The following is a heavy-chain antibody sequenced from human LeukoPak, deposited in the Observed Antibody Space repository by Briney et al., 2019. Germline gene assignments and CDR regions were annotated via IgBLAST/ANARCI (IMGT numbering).Heavy chain of an antibody. CDR2: ISGSGGST. D-gene: IGHD2-2*01. CDR1: GFTFSSYA. Sequence: PGGSLRLSCAASGFTFSSYAMSWVRQAPGKGLEWVSAISGSGGSTYYADSVKGRFTISRDNSKNTLYLQMNSLRAEDTAVYYCAKGGYCSSTSCFRRWFDPWGQGTLVTVSS. J-gene: IGHJ5*02. CDR3: AKGGYCSSTSCFRRWFDP. V-gene: IGHV3-23*01.